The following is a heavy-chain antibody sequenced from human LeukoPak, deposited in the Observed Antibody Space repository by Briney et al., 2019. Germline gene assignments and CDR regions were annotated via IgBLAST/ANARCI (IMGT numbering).Heavy chain of an antibody. CDR3: ARVGYPAYYYYMDV. D-gene: IGHD6-13*01. CDR1: GYTFTSYA. CDR2: INTNTGNP. V-gene: IGHV7-4-1*02. J-gene: IGHJ6*03. Sequence: ASVKVSCKASGYTFTSYAMNWVRQATGQGLEWMGWINTNTGNPTYAQGFTGRFVFSLDTSVSTAYLQISSLKAEDTAVYYCARVGYPAYYYYMDVWGKGTTVTVSS.